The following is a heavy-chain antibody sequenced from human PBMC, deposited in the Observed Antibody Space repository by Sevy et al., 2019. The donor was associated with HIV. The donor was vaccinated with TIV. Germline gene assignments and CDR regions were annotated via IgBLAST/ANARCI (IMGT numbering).Heavy chain of an antibody. CDR3: ARGAKRGYCSSTSCYNYFDY. CDR1: GGSFSGYY. Sequence: SETLSLTCAVYGGSFSGYYWSWIRQPPGKGLEWIGEINHSGSTNYNPSLKSRVTISVDTSKNQFSLKLSSVTAADTVVYYCARGAKRGYCSSTSCYNYFDYWGQGTLVTVSS. V-gene: IGHV4-34*01. D-gene: IGHD2-2*02. CDR2: INHSGST. J-gene: IGHJ4*02.